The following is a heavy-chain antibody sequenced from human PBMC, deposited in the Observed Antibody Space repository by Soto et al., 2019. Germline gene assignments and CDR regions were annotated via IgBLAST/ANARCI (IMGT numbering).Heavy chain of an antibody. CDR2: IYYSGSA. Sequence: PSETLSLTCTVSGGSISTYYWNWIRQPPGKGLESIGYIYYSGSANYSPSLKSRVTISVDTSKNEFSLKLSSVTAADTAIYYCARDDRAHTKSPAHERWGRGTLVTVSS. J-gene: IGHJ4*02. D-gene: IGHD3-22*01. CDR3: ARDDRAHTKSPAHER. CDR1: GGSISTYY. V-gene: IGHV4-59*01.